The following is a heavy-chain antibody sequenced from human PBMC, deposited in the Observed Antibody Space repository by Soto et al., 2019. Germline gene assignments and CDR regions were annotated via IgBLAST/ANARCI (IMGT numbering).Heavy chain of an antibody. J-gene: IGHJ4*02. D-gene: IGHD3-22*01. CDR3: ARLSLLPKGFDY. CDR2: IHPGDSDT. V-gene: IGHV5-51*01. CDR1: GYSFTTYW. Sequence: GESLKISCKGSGYSFTTYWIGWVRQMPGKGLEWMGIIHPGDSDTRYSPSFQGQVTISADRSISTAYLQWSGLKASDTAMYYCARLSLLPKGFDYWGQGTLVTVS.